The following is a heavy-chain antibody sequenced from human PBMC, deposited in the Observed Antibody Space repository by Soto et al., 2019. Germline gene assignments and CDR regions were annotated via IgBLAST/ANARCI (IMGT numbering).Heavy chain of an antibody. V-gene: IGHV3-23*01. CDR2: ISGSGGST. CDR1: GFTFSSYA. CDR3: AKDLRDTTSRGVFDI. D-gene: IGHD3-10*01. Sequence: EVQLLESGGGLVQPGGSLRLSCAASGFTFSSYAMSWVRQAPGKGLEWVSGISGSGGSTYYADSVKGRFTISRDNSKNTLYLQMNSLRDEDTAVYNCAKDLRDTTSRGVFDIWGQGTMVTVSS. J-gene: IGHJ3*02.